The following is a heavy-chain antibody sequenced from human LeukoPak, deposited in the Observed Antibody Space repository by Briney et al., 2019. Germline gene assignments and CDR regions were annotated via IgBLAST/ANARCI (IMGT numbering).Heavy chain of an antibody. CDR2: IIPIFGTA. J-gene: IGHJ3*02. CDR1: GGTFSSYA. D-gene: IGHD6-13*01. CDR3: ARDQQQLHDAFDI. V-gene: IGHV1-69*13. Sequence: SVKVSCKASGGTFSSYAISWVRQAPGQGLEWIGGIIPIFGTANYAQKFQGRVTITADESTSTAYMELSSLRSEDTAVYYCARDQQQLHDAFDIWGQGTMVTVSS.